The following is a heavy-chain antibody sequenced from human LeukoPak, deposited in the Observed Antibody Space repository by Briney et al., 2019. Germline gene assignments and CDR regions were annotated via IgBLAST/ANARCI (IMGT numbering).Heavy chain of an antibody. D-gene: IGHD5-12*01. CDR1: GGSISSGDYY. J-gene: IGHJ4*02. CDR3: ARGSYSGYDLSITHFDY. V-gene: IGHV4-30-4*08. CDR2: IYYSGST. Sequence: SQTLSLTCTVSGGSISSGDYYWSWIRQPPGKGLEWIGYIYYSGSTYYNPSLKSRVTISVDTSRNQFSLKLSSVTDADTAVYYCARGSYSGYDLSITHFDYWGQGTLVTVSP.